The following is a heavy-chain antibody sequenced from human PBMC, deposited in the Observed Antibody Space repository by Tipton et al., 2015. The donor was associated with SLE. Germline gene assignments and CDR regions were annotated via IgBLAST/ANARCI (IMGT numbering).Heavy chain of an antibody. CDR1: GGSISSYY. D-gene: IGHD2-2*01. J-gene: IGHJ4*02. Sequence: TLSLTCTVSGGSISSYYWSWIRQPPGKGLEWIGYIYYSGSTNYNPSLKSRVTISVDTSKNQFSLKLSSVTAADTAVYYCARQGESVVPAAMPVFVYWGQGTLVTASS. CDR2: IYYSGST. V-gene: IGHV4-59*08. CDR3: ARQGESVVPAAMPVFVY.